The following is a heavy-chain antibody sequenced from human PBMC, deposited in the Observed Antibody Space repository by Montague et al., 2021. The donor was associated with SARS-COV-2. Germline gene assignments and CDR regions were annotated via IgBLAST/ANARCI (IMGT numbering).Heavy chain of an antibody. CDR3: ARTWRFGRSYGLDI. D-gene: IGHD3-16*01. J-gene: IGHJ3*02. CDR2: AYYVPSTNXANT. V-gene: IGHV4-59*01. Sequence: SETLSLTCSVSGDSISSYYYNWIRQTPGKGLEWIGYAYYVPSTNXANTNSNPSLKRRVTISLDTSENQFSLKLSSVTAADTAVYYCARTWRFGRSYGLDIWGQGAMVTVSS. CDR1: GDSISSYY.